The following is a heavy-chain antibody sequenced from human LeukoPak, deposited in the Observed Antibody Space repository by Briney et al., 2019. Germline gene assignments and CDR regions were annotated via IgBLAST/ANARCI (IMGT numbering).Heavy chain of an antibody. J-gene: IGHJ1*01. CDR3: ALGYCGGGSCYAREYFQH. CDR2: IYLSGST. V-gene: IGHV4-31*03. Sequence: PSQTLSLTCTVSGGSISSGGYYWTWIRQHPGKGLEWIGYIYLSGSTYYNPSLKSRVTISVDTSKNQFSLRLSSVTAADTAVYYCALGYCGGGSCYAREYFQHWGQGTMVTVSS. D-gene: IGHD2-15*01. CDR1: GGSISSGGYY.